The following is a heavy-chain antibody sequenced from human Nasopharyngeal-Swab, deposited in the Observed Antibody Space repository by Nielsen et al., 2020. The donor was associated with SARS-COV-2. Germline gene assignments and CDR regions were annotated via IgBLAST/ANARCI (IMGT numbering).Heavy chain of an antibody. Sequence: ASVKVSCKASGYTFTSYYMHWVRQAPGQGLEWMGIINPSGGSTSYAQKFQGRVTITADKSTSTAYMELSSLRSEDTAVYYCAGEKRGYDFWSGYWDYWGQGTLVTVSS. CDR3: AGEKRGYDFWSGYWDY. CDR2: INPSGGST. D-gene: IGHD3-3*01. CDR1: GYTFTSYY. V-gene: IGHV1-46*01. J-gene: IGHJ4*02.